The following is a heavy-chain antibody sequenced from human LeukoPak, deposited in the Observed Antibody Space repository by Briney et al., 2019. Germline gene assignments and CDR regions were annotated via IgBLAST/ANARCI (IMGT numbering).Heavy chain of an antibody. Sequence: PGASLRLSCAASGFTFSTYWMSWVRQAPGKGLECVANIKRDGSEKYYVDSVKGRFTIFRDDAKSSLYLQMNSLRAEDTAVYFCARVYTGNRWHFDYWGQGTLVTVSS. J-gene: IGHJ4*02. CDR2: IKRDGSEK. CDR3: ARVYTGNRWHFDY. D-gene: IGHD2-2*02. CDR1: GFTFSTYW. V-gene: IGHV3-7*03.